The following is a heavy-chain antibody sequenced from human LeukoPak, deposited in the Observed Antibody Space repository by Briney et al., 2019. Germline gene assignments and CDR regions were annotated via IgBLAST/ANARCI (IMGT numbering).Heavy chain of an antibody. CDR1: GGSISSSSYY. Sequence: SETLSLTCTVSGGSISSSSYYWGRIRQPPGKGLEWIGSSYYSGSTYYNPSLKSRVTISVDTSKNQFSLKLSSVSAADTAVYYCARRAYYYDSSGYSPYYYYYMDVWGKGTTVTVSS. CDR3: ARRAYYYDSSGYSPYYYYYMDV. J-gene: IGHJ6*03. V-gene: IGHV4-39*01. CDR2: SYYSGST. D-gene: IGHD3-22*01.